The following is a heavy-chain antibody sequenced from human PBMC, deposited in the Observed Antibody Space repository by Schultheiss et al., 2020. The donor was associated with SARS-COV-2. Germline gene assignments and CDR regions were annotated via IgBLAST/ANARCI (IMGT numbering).Heavy chain of an antibody. CDR3: ARRRYSSGWYKPHDAFDI. CDR1: GGSFSDYY. J-gene: IGHJ3*02. CDR2: INHSGGT. D-gene: IGHD6-19*01. V-gene: IGHV4-34*01. Sequence: SETLSLTCAVYGGSFSDYYWSWIRQSPGEGLEWIGEINHSGGTNYIPSLKSRVTMSVDTSKNQFSLKLSSVTAADTAVYYCARRRYSSGWYKPHDAFDIWGQGTMVTVSS.